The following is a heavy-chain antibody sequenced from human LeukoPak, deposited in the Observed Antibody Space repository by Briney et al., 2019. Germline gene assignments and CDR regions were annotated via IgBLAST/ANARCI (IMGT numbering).Heavy chain of an antibody. CDR2: IYYSGST. CDR3: ARGDIVVVPAAPYFDY. D-gene: IGHD2-2*01. V-gene: IGHV4-30-4*01. J-gene: IGHJ4*02. CDR1: GGSISSGDYY. Sequence: PSETLSLTCTVSGGSISSGDYYWSWIRQPPGKGLGWIGYIYYSGSTYYNPSLKSRVTISVDTSKNQFSLKLSSVTAADTAVYYCARGDIVVVPAAPYFDYWGQGTLVTVSS.